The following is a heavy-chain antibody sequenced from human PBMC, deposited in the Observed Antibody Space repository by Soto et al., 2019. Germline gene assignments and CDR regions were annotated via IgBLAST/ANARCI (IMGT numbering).Heavy chain of an antibody. CDR2: ISYDGSNK. D-gene: IGHD3-10*01. CDR3: AKGLWGYYYSSGTPGDYYYGMDF. J-gene: IGHJ6*02. V-gene: IGHV3-30*18. CDR1: GFTFSSYG. Sequence: PGGSLRLSCAASGFTFSSYGMHWVRQAPGKGLEWVAVISYDGSNKYYADSVKGRFTISRDNSKNTLYLQMNSLRAEDTAVYYCAKGLWGYYYSSGTPGDYYYGMDFWGQGTTVTVSS.